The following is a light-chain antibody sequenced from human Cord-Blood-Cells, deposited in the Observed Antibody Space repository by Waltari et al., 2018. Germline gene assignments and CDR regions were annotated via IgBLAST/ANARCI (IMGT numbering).Light chain of an antibody. CDR2: EVS. CDR1: SSDVGGYNY. J-gene: IGLJ1*01. CDR3: SRNAGSKNFV. Sequence: QSALTQPPSASGSPGQSVTISCTGTSSDVGGYNYVSWYQQHPGKAPKLKINEVSKLPSGVHDRFAGARSGNTASLTSSGLQAEHETDYYCSRNAGSKNFVFGTGTKVTVL. V-gene: IGLV2-8*01.